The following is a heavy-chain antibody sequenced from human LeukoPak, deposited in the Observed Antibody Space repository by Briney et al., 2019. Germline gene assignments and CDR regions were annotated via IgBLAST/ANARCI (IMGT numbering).Heavy chain of an antibody. CDR1: GGSISGYY. J-gene: IGHJ6*02. D-gene: IGHD3-16*01. CDR3: AKFGADYDMYV. Sequence: PSETLSLTCTVSGGSISGYYWTRIRQPPGKGLEWIGQIYYNGKADYNPSLESRITISVDTSKNQMSLRLNSVTAADTAIYYCAKFGADYDMYVWGQGVTVAVSS. CDR2: IYYNGKA. V-gene: IGHV4-59*13.